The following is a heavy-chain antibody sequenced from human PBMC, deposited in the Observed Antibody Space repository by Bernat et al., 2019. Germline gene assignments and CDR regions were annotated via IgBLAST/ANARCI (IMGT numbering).Heavy chain of an antibody. CDR1: GFTFSRYW. J-gene: IGHJ5*02. V-gene: IGHV3-7*03. CDR2: IKEDGSEK. D-gene: IGHD2-21*01. Sequence: EVQLVESGGGLVQPGGSLRLSCAASGFTFSRYWMSWVRQAPGKGLEWLANIKEDGSEKYYVDSVKGRFTISRDNAKNSLFLQMNSLRAEDTAVYYCASLCGGFDPWGKGTLVTVSS. CDR3: ASLCGGFDP.